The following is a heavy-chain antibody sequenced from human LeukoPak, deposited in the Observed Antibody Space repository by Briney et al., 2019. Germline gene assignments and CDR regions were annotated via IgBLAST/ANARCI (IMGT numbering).Heavy chain of an antibody. Sequence: PSETLSLTCTVHGGSLSGQYWSWIRQPPGQGLEWIGEIHPSGSTNYNPSLESRVIISLDTSKNQFSLRLSSVTAADTALYYCARGYDYSKTGYWGQGTLVTVSS. CDR2: IHPSGST. CDR3: ARGYDYSKTGY. D-gene: IGHD4-11*01. J-gene: IGHJ4*02. CDR1: GGSLSGQY. V-gene: IGHV4-34*01.